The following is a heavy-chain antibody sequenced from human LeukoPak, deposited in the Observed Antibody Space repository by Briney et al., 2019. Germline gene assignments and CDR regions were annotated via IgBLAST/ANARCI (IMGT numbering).Heavy chain of an antibody. CDR3: ARGLEAAAGI. CDR1: GGSISSYF. V-gene: IGHV4-59*12. Sequence: SETLSLTCTVSGGSISSYFWSWIRQPPGKGLQWIGYIYYSGSTIYNPSLKSRVTISVDTSKNQFSLKLSSVTAADTAVYYCARGLEAAAGIWGQGTLVTVSS. D-gene: IGHD6-13*01. J-gene: IGHJ4*02. CDR2: IYYSGST.